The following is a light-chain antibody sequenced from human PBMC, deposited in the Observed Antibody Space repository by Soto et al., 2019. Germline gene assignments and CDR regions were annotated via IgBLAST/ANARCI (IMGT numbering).Light chain of an antibody. J-gene: IGLJ1*01. Sequence: QSALTQPASVSGSPGQSITISCTGTSSDVGGYNYVSWYQQHPGKAPKLMIYDVSNRPSGVSNRFSGSTSGNTASLTISGHQAEDEADHYCSSYTSSSTLFGTGTKVTVL. CDR2: DVS. CDR1: SSDVGGYNY. CDR3: SSYTSSSTL. V-gene: IGLV2-14*01.